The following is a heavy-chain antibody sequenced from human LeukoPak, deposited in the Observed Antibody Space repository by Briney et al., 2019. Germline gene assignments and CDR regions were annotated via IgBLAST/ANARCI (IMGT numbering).Heavy chain of an antibody. D-gene: IGHD3-22*01. CDR3: ARCFISPLGGYYYSDAFDI. V-gene: IGHV4-59*12. J-gene: IGHJ3*02. CDR2: IYYSGST. Sequence: SETLSLTCTVSGGSISSYYWNWIRQPPGKGLEWIGYIYYSGSTNYNPSLKSRVTISVDTSKNQFSLKLSSVTAADTAVYYCARCFISPLGGYYYSDAFDIWGQGTMVTVSS. CDR1: GGSISSYY.